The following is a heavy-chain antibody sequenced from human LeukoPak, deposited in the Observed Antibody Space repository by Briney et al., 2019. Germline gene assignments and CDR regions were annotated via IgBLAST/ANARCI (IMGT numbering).Heavy chain of an antibody. V-gene: IGHV1-69*04. CDR2: IIPILGIA. CDR1: GGTFSSYA. J-gene: IGHJ6*02. CDR3: ARDHYYYYGMDV. Sequence: SVKVSCKASGGTFSSYAIGWVRQVPGQGLEWMGRIIPILGIANYAQKFQGRVTITADKSTSTAYMELSSLRSEDTAVYYCARDHYYYYGMDVWGQGTTVTVSS.